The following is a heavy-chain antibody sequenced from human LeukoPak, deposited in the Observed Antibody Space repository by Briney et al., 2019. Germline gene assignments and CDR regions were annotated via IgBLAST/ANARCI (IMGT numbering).Heavy chain of an antibody. CDR3: AKGATTDDTVMVD. J-gene: IGHJ4*02. D-gene: IGHD5-18*01. CDR2: ISGSGDST. V-gene: IGHV3-23*01. Sequence: GGSLRLSCAASGFTFSTYAMSWVRQAPGRGLEWVSTISGSGDSTYYADSVKGRFTISRDNSKNTLYLQMNSLRAEDTAVYYCAKGATTDDTVMVDWGQGTLVTVSS. CDR1: GFTFSTYA.